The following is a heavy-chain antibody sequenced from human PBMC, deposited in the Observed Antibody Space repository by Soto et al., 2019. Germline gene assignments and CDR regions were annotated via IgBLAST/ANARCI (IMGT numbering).Heavy chain of an antibody. Sequence: GGSLRLSCAASGFTFSMYWMHWVRQVPGKGPEWVSRINDDGISTNYADSVKGRFTISRDNAKNTLYLQMNALRVEDTAVYYCTRGGRSTSTGTGAFWGQGTLVTVSS. CDR3: TRGGRSTSTGTGAF. D-gene: IGHD3-10*01. V-gene: IGHV3-74*01. CDR1: GFTFSMYW. J-gene: IGHJ4*02. CDR2: INDDGIST.